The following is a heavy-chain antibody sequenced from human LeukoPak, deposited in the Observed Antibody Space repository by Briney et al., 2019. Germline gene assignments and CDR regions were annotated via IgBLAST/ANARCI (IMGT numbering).Heavy chain of an antibody. CDR3: AKDLQWLVPGAFDI. J-gene: IGHJ3*02. Sequence: GGSLRLSCVASGFTFSNYGIHWVRQAPGKGLEWVAFIRYDGSNKYYADSVKGRFTISRDNSKNTLYLQMNSLRAEDTAVYHCAKDLQWLVPGAFDIWGQGTMVTVSS. D-gene: IGHD6-19*01. CDR1: GFTFSNYG. V-gene: IGHV3-30*02. CDR2: IRYDGSNK.